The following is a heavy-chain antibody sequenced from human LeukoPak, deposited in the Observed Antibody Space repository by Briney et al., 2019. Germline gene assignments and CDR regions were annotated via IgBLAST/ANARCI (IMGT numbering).Heavy chain of an antibody. CDR3: ARSDDSSDYSFNTFDY. J-gene: IGHJ4*02. V-gene: IGHV3-30*02. CDR1: GFTFSSYG. D-gene: IGHD3-22*01. CDR2: IRYDGSNK. Sequence: PGGSLRLSCAASGFTFSSYGIHWVRQDPGKGLEWVAFIRYDGSNKHYADSVKGRFTISRDNSKNTLYLQMNSLRAEDTAVYYCARSDDSSDYSFNTFDYWGQGTLVTVSS.